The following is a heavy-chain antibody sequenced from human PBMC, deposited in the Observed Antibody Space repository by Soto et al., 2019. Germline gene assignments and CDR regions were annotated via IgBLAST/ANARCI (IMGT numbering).Heavy chain of an antibody. Sequence: ETLTLSCAVSGGSISSYFYIWVRQPPGKGLEWIGSVYYTGTTDYNPSLKSRVTISVDTSKTQFSLNLRSVTAADTAVYYCARDLAAVPRAFDYWGRGTLVTVSS. CDR2: VYYTGTT. V-gene: IGHV4-59*01. CDR3: ARDLAAVPRAFDY. J-gene: IGHJ4*02. CDR1: GGSISSYF. D-gene: IGHD6-19*01.